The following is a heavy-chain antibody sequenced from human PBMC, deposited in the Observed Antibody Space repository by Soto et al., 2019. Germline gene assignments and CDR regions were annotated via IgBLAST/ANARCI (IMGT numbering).Heavy chain of an antibody. CDR3: GRRANRGMDV. CDR2: VIPVFNSA. CDR1: GGSFSNYA. D-gene: IGHD2-8*01. V-gene: IGHV1-69*06. J-gene: IGHJ6*02. Sequence: QVPLVQSGPEMRKPGSSVKVSCKSSGGSFSNYAISWVRQAPGQGLEWLGGVIPVFNSANYAPKFQGRVTITADTSTSTAYMEVSSLAPDDTAVYYCGRRANRGMDVWGQGTTVTVSS.